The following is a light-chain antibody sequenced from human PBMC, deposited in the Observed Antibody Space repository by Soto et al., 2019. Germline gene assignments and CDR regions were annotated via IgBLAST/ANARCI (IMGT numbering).Light chain of an antibody. CDR3: QTWGTGIQV. V-gene: IGLV4-69*01. CDR1: SGHSSYT. CDR2: VNSYGSH. Sequence: QAVVTQSPSASASLGASVKLTCTLSSGHSSYTIAWHQQQPQKGPRYLMKVNSYGSHSKGDGIPDRFSGSSSGAERYLTISSLQSEDEADYYCQTWGTGIQVFGAGTKVTVL. J-gene: IGLJ1*01.